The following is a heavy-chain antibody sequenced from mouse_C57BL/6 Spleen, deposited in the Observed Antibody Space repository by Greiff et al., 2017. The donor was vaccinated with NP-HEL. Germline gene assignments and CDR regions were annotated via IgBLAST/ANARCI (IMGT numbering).Heavy chain of an antibody. CDR3: TRPPYYGSSYWYFDV. J-gene: IGHJ1*03. D-gene: IGHD1-1*01. V-gene: IGHV6-6*01. CDR1: GFTFSDAW. CDR2: IRNKANNHAT. Sequence: EVHLVESGGGLVQPGGSMKLSCAASGFTFSDAWMDWVRQSPEKGLEWVAEIRNKANNHATYYAESVKGRFTISRDDSKSSVYLQMNSLRAEDTGIYYCTRPPYYGSSYWYFDVWGTGTTVTVSS.